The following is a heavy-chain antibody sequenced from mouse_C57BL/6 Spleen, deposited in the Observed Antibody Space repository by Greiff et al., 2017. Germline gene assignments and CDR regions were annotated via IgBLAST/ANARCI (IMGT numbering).Heavy chain of an antibody. V-gene: IGHV1-52*01. J-gene: IGHJ1*03. D-gene: IGHD3-1*01. CDR3: ARGDGLGGYFDV. CDR2: IDPSDSET. CDR1: GYTFTSYW. Sequence: QVQLKQPGAELVRPGSSVKLSCKASGYTFTSYWMHWVKQRPIQGLEWIGNIDPSDSETHYNQKFKDKATLTVDKSSSTAYMQLSSLTSEDSAVYYCARGDGLGGYFDVWGTGTTVTVSS.